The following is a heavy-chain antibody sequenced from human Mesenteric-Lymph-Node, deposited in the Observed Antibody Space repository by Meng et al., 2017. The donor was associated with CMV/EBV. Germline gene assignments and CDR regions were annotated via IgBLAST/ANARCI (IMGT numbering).Heavy chain of an antibody. V-gene: IGHV4-38-2*02. CDR2: IYHSGST. J-gene: IGHJ6*02. D-gene: IGHD2-2*02. CDR1: GYSISSGYF. CDR3: ARDKDVVVPAAISGYYYYGMDV. Sequence: SETLSLTCTVSGYSISSGYFWGWIRQPPGKGLEWIGSIYHSGSTYYNPSLKSRVTISVDTSKNQFSLKLSSVTAADTAVYYCARDKDVVVPAAISGYYYYGMDVWGQGTTVTVSS.